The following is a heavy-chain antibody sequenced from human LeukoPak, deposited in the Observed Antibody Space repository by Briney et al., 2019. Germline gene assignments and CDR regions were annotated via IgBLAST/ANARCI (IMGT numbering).Heavy chain of an antibody. CDR1: GFTFSSYS. Sequence: GGSLRLSCAASGFTFSSYSMNWVRQAPGKGLEWVSSISSSSSYIYYADSVKGRFTISRANAKNSLYLQMNSLRAEDTAVYYCAAYYYDSSGYLPFDYWGQGTLVTVSS. V-gene: IGHV3-21*01. D-gene: IGHD3-22*01. J-gene: IGHJ4*02. CDR3: AAYYYDSSGYLPFDY. CDR2: ISSSSSYI.